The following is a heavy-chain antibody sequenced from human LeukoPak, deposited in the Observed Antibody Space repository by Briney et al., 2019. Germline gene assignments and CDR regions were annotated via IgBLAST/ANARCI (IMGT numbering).Heavy chain of an antibody. CDR3: ATPLYSGSYYPFDY. J-gene: IGHJ4*02. D-gene: IGHD1-26*01. CDR2: IYPGDSDT. V-gene: IGHV5-51*01. CDR1: GYNFPKYW. Sequence: GESLKISCKASGYNFPKYWIGWVRQMPGKGLEWMGIIYPGDSDTRYSPSFQGQVTISADKSISTAYLQWSSLKASDTAMYYCATPLYSGSYYPFDYWGQGTLVTVSS.